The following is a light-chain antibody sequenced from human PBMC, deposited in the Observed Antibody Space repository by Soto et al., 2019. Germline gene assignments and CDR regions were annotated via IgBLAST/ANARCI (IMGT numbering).Light chain of an antibody. CDR1: QNINNY. CDR3: QQYNSYWT. CDR2: DAS. Sequence: DIQMTQSPSSLSASVVDRVTITFQASQNINNYLNWYQQKPGRAPKLLIYDASNLEAGVPSRFRGSGSGTDFTFTISRLQPEDIATYYCQQYNSYWTFGQGTKVDIK. J-gene: IGKJ1*01. V-gene: IGKV1-33*01.